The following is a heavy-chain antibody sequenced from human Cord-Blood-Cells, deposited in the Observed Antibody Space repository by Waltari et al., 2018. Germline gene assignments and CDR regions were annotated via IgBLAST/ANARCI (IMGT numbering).Heavy chain of an antibody. CDR1: GFTFSSYA. V-gene: IGHV3-23*01. J-gene: IGHJ4*02. CDR2: NSGSGGSP. D-gene: IGHD1-26*01. CDR3: AKDRSIYYYLDY. Sequence: EVQLLESGGVLVQPGGSLRLSCAASGFTFSSYAISWVRQAPGKGLEGLSRNSGSGGSPTDANYGNGRFTVSRDNSKNTLYLKMISLRAEDTDVYYGAKDRSIYYYLDYWGQGTLVTVSS.